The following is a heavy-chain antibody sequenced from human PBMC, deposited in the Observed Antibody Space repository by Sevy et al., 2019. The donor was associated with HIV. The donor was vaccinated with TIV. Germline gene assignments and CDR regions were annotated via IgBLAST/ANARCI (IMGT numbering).Heavy chain of an antibody. CDR3: AREVVLRFSEWLNTYYYYYMDV. J-gene: IGHJ6*03. V-gene: IGHV3-23*01. CDR1: GFTFSSYA. CDR2: ISGSGGST. Sequence: GGSLRLSCAASGFTFSSYAMSWVRQAPGKGLEWVSAISGSGGSTYYADSVKGRFTISRDNSKNTLYLQMNSLRAEDTAVYYCAREVVLRFSEWLNTYYYYYMDVRGKGTTVTVSS. D-gene: IGHD3-3*01.